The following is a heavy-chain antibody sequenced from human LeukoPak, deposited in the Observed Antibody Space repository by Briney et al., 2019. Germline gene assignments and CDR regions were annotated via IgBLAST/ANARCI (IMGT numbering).Heavy chain of an antibody. V-gene: IGHV1-58*01. Sequence: SVKASCKASGFTFTSSAVQWVRQARGQRLEWIGWIVVGSGNTNYAQKFQERVTITRDMSTSTAYMELSSLRSEDTAVYYCAAGSGYESSLDYWGQGTLVTVSS. CDR3: AAGSGYESSLDY. CDR1: GFTFTSSA. D-gene: IGHD3-3*01. CDR2: IVVGSGNT. J-gene: IGHJ4*02.